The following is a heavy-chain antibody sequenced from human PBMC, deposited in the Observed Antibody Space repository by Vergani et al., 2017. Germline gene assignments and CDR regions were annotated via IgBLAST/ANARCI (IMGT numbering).Heavy chain of an antibody. Sequence: EVQLLESGGGLVQPGGSLRLSCAASGFTFSSYVMSWVGQAPGKGREWVSAISGSVGSTYYADSVKGRFTISREDSKNTLYLQMNSLRAEHTAVYYCAKSSFGGVIAPFDPWSQGTLVTVSP. CDR2: ISGSVGST. CDR1: GFTFSSYV. D-gene: IGHD3-16*02. J-gene: IGHJ5*02. V-gene: IGHV3-23*01. CDR3: AKSSFGGVIAPFDP.